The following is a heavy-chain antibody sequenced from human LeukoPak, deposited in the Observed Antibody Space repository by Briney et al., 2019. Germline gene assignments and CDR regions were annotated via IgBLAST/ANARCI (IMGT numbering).Heavy chain of an antibody. CDR2: TYYRSKWYN. D-gene: IGHD6-13*01. CDR3: ARDPAAAGTHPFDY. J-gene: IGHJ4*02. Sequence: SQILSPTCAIPGDNLSSNSAAWNWIRHSPSRGLEWLGRTYYRSKWYNDYAVSVKSRITINPDTSKNQFSLQLNSVTPEDTAVYYCARDPAAAGTHPFDYWGQGTLVTVSS. V-gene: IGHV6-1*01. CDR1: GDNLSSNSAA.